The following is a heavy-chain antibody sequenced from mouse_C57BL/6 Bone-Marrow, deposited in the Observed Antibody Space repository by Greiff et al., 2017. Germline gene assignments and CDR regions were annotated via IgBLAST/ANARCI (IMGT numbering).Heavy chain of an antibody. V-gene: IGHV1-72*01. CDR2: IDPNSGGT. Sequence: HVQLQQPGAELVKPGASVKLSCKASGYTFTSYWMHWVKQRPGRGLAWIGSIDPNSGGTKYNEKFKNKATLTVDKPSSPAYMQPSSLTSEDSAVYYCARSGTIYYGNHDYWGQGTTLTVSS. D-gene: IGHD2-1*01. CDR1: GYTFTSYW. J-gene: IGHJ2*01. CDR3: ARSGTIYYGNHDY.